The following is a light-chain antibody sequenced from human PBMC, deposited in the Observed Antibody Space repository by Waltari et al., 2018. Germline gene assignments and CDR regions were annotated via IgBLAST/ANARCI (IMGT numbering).Light chain of an antibody. V-gene: IGKV4-1*01. CDR3: QQYYNTPFT. CDR1: QTVFPTSHNKSY. J-gene: IGKJ2*01. CDR2: WAS. Sequence: DIVMTQSPDSLAVSLGERAAINCKSSQTVFPTSHNKSYLAWYQQKPGQAPTLLFYWASTRESGVPDRFSGSGSGTDFTLTISSLQAEDAAVYYCQQYYNTPFTFGQGTKLEIK.